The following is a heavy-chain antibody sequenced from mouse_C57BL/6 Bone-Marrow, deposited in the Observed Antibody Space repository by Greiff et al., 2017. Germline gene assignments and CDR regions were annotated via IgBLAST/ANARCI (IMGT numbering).Heavy chain of an antibody. CDR1: GYTFTSYW. CDR2: INPSSGYT. CDR3: ARPLGWLLPYFDV. D-gene: IGHD2-3*01. V-gene: IGHV1-7*01. J-gene: IGHJ1*03. Sequence: QVQLKESGAELAKPGASVKLSCKASGYTFTSYWMHWVKQRPGQGLEWIGYINPSSGYTKYNQKFKDKATLTADKSSSTAYMQLRSLTYEDSAVYYCARPLGWLLPYFDVWGTGTTVTVSS.